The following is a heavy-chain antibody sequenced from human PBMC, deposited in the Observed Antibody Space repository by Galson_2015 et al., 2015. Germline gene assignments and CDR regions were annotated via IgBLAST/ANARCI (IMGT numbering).Heavy chain of an antibody. Sequence: SVKVSCKASGYTFTAYYIHWVRQAPGQGLEWMGVINPGGVSTPYAQNFEGRVTITRDTSTTTVYMELSSLRSEDTAVHYCARGPQYPPFDPWRQGTLVALSS. J-gene: IGHJ5*02. D-gene: IGHD2/OR15-2a*01. CDR2: INPGGVST. CDR3: ARGPQYPPFDP. V-gene: IGHV1-46*01. CDR1: GYTFTAYY.